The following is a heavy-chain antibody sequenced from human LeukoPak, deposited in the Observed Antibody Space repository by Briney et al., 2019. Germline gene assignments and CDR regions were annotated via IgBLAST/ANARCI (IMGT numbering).Heavy chain of an antibody. V-gene: IGHV4-31*03. D-gene: IGHD6-19*01. Sequence: SETLSLTCTVSGGSISSGGYYWSWIRQHPGKGLEWIGYIYYSGSTYYNPSLKSRVTISVDTSKNQFSLKLSSVTAADTAVYYCARRSVAGTDLINYWGQGTLVTVSS. CDR2: IYYSGST. CDR3: ARRSVAGTDLINY. CDR1: GGSISSGGYY. J-gene: IGHJ4*02.